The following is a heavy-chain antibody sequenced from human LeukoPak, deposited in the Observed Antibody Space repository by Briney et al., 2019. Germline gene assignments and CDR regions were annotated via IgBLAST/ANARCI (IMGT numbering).Heavy chain of an antibody. V-gene: IGHV1-46*01. D-gene: IGHD1-1*01. J-gene: IGHJ3*02. Sequence: ASVKVSCKASGYTFTNYYMHWVRQAPGQGLEWMGMISPSGASTSYAQKFQGTVTMTRDVSTSTTYMELSSQITEDTAVYDSARHTTGYNSPRDSFNIWGQGTMVTVSS. CDR1: GYTFTNYY. CDR3: ARHTTGYNSPRDSFNI. CDR2: ISPSGAST.